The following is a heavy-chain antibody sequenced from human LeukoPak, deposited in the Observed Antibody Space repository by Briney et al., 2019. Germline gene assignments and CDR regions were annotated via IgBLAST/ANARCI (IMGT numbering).Heavy chain of an antibody. CDR2: INHSGST. J-gene: IGHJ4*02. D-gene: IGHD3-10*01. Sequence: ASETLSLTCAVSGGSISSSNWWSWVRQPPGKGLEWIGEINHSGSTNYNPSLKSRVTISVDTSKNQFSLKLSSVTAADTAVYYCARHRYGSGSYYPYDYWGQGTLVTVSS. CDR1: GGSISSSNW. V-gene: IGHV4-4*02. CDR3: ARHRYGSGSYYPYDY.